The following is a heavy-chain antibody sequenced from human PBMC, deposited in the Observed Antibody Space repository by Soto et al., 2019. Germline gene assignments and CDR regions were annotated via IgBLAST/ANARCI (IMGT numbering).Heavy chain of an antibody. CDR2: IIPIFGTA. Sequence: QVQLVQSGAEVKKPGSSVKVSCKASGGTFSSYAISWVRQAPGQGLEWMGGIIPIFGTANYAQKFQGRVTITADESTSTAYMELSSPRSEDTAVYYCARGIKEMATNEGWFDPWGQGTLVTVSS. V-gene: IGHV1-69*01. D-gene: IGHD5-12*01. J-gene: IGHJ5*02. CDR3: ARGIKEMATNEGWFDP. CDR1: GGTFSSYA.